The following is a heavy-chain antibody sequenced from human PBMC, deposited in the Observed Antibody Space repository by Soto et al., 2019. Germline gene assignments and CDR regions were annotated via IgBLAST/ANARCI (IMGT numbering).Heavy chain of an antibody. V-gene: IGHV4-31*03. CDR2: IYYSGST. D-gene: IGHD3-10*01. Sequence: SETLSLTCTVSGGSISSGGYYWSWIRQHPGKGREWIGYIYYSGSTYYNPSLKSRVTISVDTSKNQFSLKLSSVTAADTAVYYCARDEDGSGSGSSIAYYYYGMDVWGQGTTVTVSS. CDR1: GGSISSGGYY. J-gene: IGHJ6*02. CDR3: ARDEDGSGSGSSIAYYYYGMDV.